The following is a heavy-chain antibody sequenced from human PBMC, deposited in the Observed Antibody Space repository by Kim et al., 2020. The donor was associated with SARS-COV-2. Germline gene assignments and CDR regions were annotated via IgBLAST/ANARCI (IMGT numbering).Heavy chain of an antibody. Sequence: HGTNPYYADSVRGRSNISRDNSYNMVYLQMNSLGAEDTALYYCTTAFEYWGQGTLVTVSS. CDR2: HGTNP. V-gene: IGHV3-30*07. CDR3: TTAFEY. J-gene: IGHJ4*02.